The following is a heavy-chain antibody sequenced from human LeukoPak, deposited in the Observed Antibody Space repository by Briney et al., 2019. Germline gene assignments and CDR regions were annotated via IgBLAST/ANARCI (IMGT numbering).Heavy chain of an antibody. D-gene: IGHD4-17*01. Sequence: ASVNVSCKASGGTFSSYAISWVRQAPGQGLEWMGRIIPILGIANYAQKFQGRVTITADKSTSTAYMELSSLRSEDTAVYYCARGYGDFDYWGQGTLVTVSS. CDR1: GGTFSSYA. CDR3: ARGYGDFDY. J-gene: IGHJ4*02. V-gene: IGHV1-69*04. CDR2: IIPILGIA.